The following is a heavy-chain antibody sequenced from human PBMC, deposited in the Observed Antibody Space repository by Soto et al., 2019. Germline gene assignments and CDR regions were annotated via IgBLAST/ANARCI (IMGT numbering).Heavy chain of an antibody. D-gene: IGHD5-18*01. CDR3: AKDLGPLGYSYGHNSPYGMDV. J-gene: IGHJ6*02. CDR1: GFTFSSYA. CDR2: ISGSGGST. V-gene: IGHV3-23*01. Sequence: VPPGGSLRLSCAASGFTFSSYAMSWVRQAPGKGLEWVSAISGSGGSTYYADSVKGRFTISRDNSKNTLYLQMNSLRAEDTAVYYCAKDLGPLGYSYGHNSPYGMDVWGQGTTVTLSS.